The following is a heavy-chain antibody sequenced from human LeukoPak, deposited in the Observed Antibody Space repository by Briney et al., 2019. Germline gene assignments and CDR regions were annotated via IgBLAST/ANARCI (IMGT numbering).Heavy chain of an antibody. CDR1: GLTFSSYW. CDR2: IKQDGTEK. V-gene: IGHV3-7*01. Sequence: PGGSLRLSCAASGLTFSSYWMTWVRQAPGKGLEWVANIKQDGTEKYYVDSVKGRFTISIDNAKNSLYLQMNSLRAEDTAVYYCARDYFWEQYYFDYWGQGTLVTVSS. CDR3: ARDYFWEQYYFDY. D-gene: IGHD3-16*01. J-gene: IGHJ4*02.